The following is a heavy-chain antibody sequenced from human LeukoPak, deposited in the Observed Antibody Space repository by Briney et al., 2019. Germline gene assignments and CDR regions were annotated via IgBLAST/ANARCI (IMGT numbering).Heavy chain of an antibody. Sequence: GGSLRLSCAASGFTFSSYGMHWVRQAPGKGLEWVAAIWYDGSNKYYADSVKGRFTISRDNSKNTLYLQMNSLRAEDTAVYYCARDLVGSGWALFDYWGQGTLVTVSS. D-gene: IGHD6-19*01. CDR1: GFTFSSYG. V-gene: IGHV3-30*19. CDR3: ARDLVGSGWALFDY. CDR2: IWYDGSNK. J-gene: IGHJ4*02.